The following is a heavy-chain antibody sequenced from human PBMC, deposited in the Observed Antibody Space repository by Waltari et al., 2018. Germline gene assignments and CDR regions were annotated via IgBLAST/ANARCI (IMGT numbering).Heavy chain of an antibody. V-gene: IGHV4-59*12. D-gene: IGHD3-10*01. CDR1: GGSIGSFY. Sequence: QVHLQESGPGLVKPSETLSLSCTVSGGSIGSFYWSWIRQPPGKGLEWIGYIYYSGSPTYSPSLQSRVTMSVDTSKNHLSLKLGSVTAADTAVYYCARASYYGDVDYWGQGILVTVSS. CDR2: IYYSGSP. J-gene: IGHJ4*02. CDR3: ARASYYGDVDY.